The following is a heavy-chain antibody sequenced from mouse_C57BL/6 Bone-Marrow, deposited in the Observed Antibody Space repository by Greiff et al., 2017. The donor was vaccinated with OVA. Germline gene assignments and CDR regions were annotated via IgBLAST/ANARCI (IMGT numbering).Heavy chain of an antibody. CDR3: ARPLSAYAMDY. V-gene: IGHV1-42*01. Sequence: VHVKQSGPELVKPGASVKISCKASGYSFTGYYMNWVKQSPEKSLEWIGEINPSTGGTTYNQKFKAKATLTVDKSSSTAYMQLKSLTSEDSAVYYCARPLSAYAMDYWGQGTSVTVSS. CDR1: GYSFTGYY. CDR2: INPSTGGT. J-gene: IGHJ4*01.